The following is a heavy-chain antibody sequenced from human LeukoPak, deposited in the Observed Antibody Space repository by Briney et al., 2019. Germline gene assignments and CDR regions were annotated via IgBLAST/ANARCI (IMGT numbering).Heavy chain of an antibody. CDR3: ARMVGYAYSDY. Sequence: SVKVSCKASGGSLSTYAINWVRQVPGRGLEWMGGIIPFYSATDYAQKLQGRVTITADESTSTAYMELNSLTSKDTAVYYCARMVGYAYSDYWGQGTLVTVSS. V-gene: IGHV1-69*13. D-gene: IGHD2-15*01. CDR1: GGSLSTYA. CDR2: IIPFYSAT. J-gene: IGHJ4*02.